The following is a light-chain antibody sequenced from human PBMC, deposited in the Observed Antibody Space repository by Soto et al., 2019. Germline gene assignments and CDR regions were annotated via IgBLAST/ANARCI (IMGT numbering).Light chain of an antibody. CDR1: QSVLYRSNSKNY. CDR3: QQRSNWPPIT. Sequence: DIVMTQSPDSLAVSLGERATINCKSSQSVLYRSNSKNYLAWYQQRPGHPPKLLIHWASTRETGVPDRFSGSGSGTDFILTINSLQAEDVAVYYCQQRSNWPPITFGQGTRLEIK. V-gene: IGKV4-1*01. CDR2: WAS. J-gene: IGKJ5*01.